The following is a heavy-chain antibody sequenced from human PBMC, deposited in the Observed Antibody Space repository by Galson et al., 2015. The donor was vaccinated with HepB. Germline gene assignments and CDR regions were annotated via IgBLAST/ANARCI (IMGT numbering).Heavy chain of an antibody. CDR1: GFTFSIYS. CDR2: IHSSDSTI. Sequence: SLRLSCAASGFTFSIYSMNWLRQAPGKRLEWVSYIHSSDSTIYYADSVKCRFTISRDNAKNLLYLQMNSLRVDDTAVYYCARDLRTNWYFDLWGRGTLVTVSS. D-gene: IGHD1-14*01. J-gene: IGHJ2*01. V-gene: IGHV3-48*01. CDR3: ARDLRTNWYFDL.